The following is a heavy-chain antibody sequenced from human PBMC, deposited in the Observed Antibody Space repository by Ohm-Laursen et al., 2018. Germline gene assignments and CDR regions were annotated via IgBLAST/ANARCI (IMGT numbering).Heavy chain of an antibody. CDR2: IKQDGSEK. CDR1: GFTFSSYW. J-gene: IGHJ4*02. D-gene: IGHD6-13*01. CDR3: AKVDSSSWYRDFDY. V-gene: IGHV3-7*03. Sequence: SLRLSCAASGFTFSSYWMSWVRQAPGKGLEWVANIKQDGSEKYYVDSVKGRFTISRDNAKNTLYLQMNSLRAEDTAVYYCAKVDSSSWYRDFDYWGQGTLLTVSS.